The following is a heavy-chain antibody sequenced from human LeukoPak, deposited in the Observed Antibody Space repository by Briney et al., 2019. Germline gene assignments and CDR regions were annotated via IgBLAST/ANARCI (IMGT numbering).Heavy chain of an antibody. D-gene: IGHD2-2*03. CDR3: TRGRRLDHAPPALCEY. CDR2: TNTTSGER. CDR1: GYGFTGYY. V-gene: IGHV1-2*02. Sequence: AAVKVSCSCSGYGFTGYYMHLVRLAPGQGMEWMGWTNTTSGERDNAQKYQGRVPITSYTSISTVYTQLSSQRSDDTAVYYCTRGRRLDHAPPALCEYGGEGTLVTVSS. J-gene: IGHJ4*02.